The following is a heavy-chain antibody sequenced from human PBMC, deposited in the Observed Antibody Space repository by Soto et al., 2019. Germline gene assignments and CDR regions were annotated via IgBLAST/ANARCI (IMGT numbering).Heavy chain of an antibody. J-gene: IGHJ4*02. Sequence: QLQLQESGPGLVKPSENLSLTCTVSGCSISSSSYYWGWLRQPSGKGLEWIGSIYYSGSTYYNPSLKSRVPISVDTSKNQFSLKLSAVTAADTAVYYCASSCGDYGSYWGQGTLVTVSS. V-gene: IGHV4-39*01. CDR3: ASSCGDYGSY. CDR2: IYYSGST. CDR1: GCSISSSSYY. D-gene: IGHD4-17*01.